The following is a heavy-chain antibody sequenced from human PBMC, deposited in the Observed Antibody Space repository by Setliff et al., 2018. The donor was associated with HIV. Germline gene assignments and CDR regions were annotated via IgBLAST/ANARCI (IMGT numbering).Heavy chain of an antibody. V-gene: IGHV4-4*07. CDR3: ARLDSLMASFDF. J-gene: IGHJ4*02. Sequence: SETLSLTCTVSGGSLSNYYWNWIRQPAGKGLEWIGRVYITGMTNYNPSLKSRVTISLDTSKSQFSLKLSSVTAADTAVYYCARLDSLMASFDFWGQGAPVTVSS. CDR2: VYITGMT. D-gene: IGHD3-9*01. CDR1: GGSLSNYY.